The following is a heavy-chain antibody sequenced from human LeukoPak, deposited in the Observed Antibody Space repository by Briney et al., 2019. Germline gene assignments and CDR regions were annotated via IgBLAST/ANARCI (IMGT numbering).Heavy chain of an antibody. V-gene: IGHV3-9*01. CDR2: ITWNSHSI. CDR3: ARAYKDRSLAGKKEFFQH. Sequence: PGGSLRLSCAASGFTFDDYDMHWVRQAPGKGLEWVSGITWNSHSIAYADSVKGRFTISRDNANNFLYLQMNSLRAEDTALYYCARAYKDRSLAGKKEFFQHWGQGTLVTVSS. CDR1: GFTFDDYD. D-gene: IGHD6-19*01. J-gene: IGHJ1*01.